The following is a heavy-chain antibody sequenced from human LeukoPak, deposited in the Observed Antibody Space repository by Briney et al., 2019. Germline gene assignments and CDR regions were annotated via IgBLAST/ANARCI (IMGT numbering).Heavy chain of an antibody. CDR3: ARDVRYFDWSYYFDY. V-gene: IGHV3-7*05. CDR2: VKQDGSEK. CDR1: GFTFNYYW. Sequence: GGSLRLSCASSGFTFNYYWMTWVRQAPGKGLEWVANVKQDGSEKYYVDSVKGRFTISRDNAKNSLYLQMNSLRAEDTAVYYCARDVRYFDWSYYFDYWGQGTLVTVSS. J-gene: IGHJ4*02. D-gene: IGHD3-9*01.